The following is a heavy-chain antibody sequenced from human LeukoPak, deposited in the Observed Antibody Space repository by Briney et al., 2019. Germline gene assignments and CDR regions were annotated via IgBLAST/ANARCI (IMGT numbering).Heavy chain of an antibody. D-gene: IGHD5-18*01. V-gene: IGHV3-23*01. Sequence: GGSLRLSCAASGFTFSSFAMSWIRQAPGKGLEWVSAISGSGGSTYYADSVKGRFTISRDNSKNTLYLQMNSLRAEDTAVYYCAKLIQLWLRGAFDYWGQGTLVTVSS. CDR3: AKLIQLWLRGAFDY. J-gene: IGHJ4*02. CDR2: ISGSGGST. CDR1: GFTFSSFA.